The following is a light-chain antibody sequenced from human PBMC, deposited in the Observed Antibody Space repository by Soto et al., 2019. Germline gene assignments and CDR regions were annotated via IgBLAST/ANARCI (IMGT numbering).Light chain of an antibody. J-gene: IGLJ2*01. CDR1: SSDVGGYDS. Sequence: QSALTQPPSASGSPGQSVTISCTGASSDVGGYDSVSWYQQHPGKAPKLMIYEVYKRPSGVPDRFSGSKSGNTASLTVSGLQADDEADYYCSSYTSSSTLVFGGGTKLTVL. CDR2: EVY. CDR3: SSYTSSSTLV. V-gene: IGLV2-8*01.